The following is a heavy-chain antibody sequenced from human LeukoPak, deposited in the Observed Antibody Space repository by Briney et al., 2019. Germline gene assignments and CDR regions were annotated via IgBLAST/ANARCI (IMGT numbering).Heavy chain of an antibody. V-gene: IGHV3-21*01. CDR3: ARDSAYNWNDGYFDH. Sequence: PGGSLRLSCAASGFTFSSYSMNWVRQAPGKGLEWVSSISSSSSYIYYADSVKGRFTISRDNAKNSLYLQMNSLRAEDTAVYYCARDSAYNWNDGYFDHWGQGTLVTVSS. CDR1: GFTFSSYS. CDR2: ISSSSSYI. J-gene: IGHJ4*02. D-gene: IGHD1-1*01.